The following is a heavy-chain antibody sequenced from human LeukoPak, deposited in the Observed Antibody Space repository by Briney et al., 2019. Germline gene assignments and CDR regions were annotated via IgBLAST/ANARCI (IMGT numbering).Heavy chain of an antibody. J-gene: IGHJ4*02. V-gene: IGHV3-30*18. CDR1: GFTFSSYG. D-gene: IGHD3-10*01. CDR2: IIHDGSNK. Sequence: GGSLRLSCAASGFTFSSYGMHWVRQAPGKGLEWVAVIIHDGSNKDYADSVKGRFTISRDNSKNTLYLQMNSLRTEDTAVYYCAKVPTGVGSGSYWGQGTLFTASS. CDR3: AKVPTGVGSGSY.